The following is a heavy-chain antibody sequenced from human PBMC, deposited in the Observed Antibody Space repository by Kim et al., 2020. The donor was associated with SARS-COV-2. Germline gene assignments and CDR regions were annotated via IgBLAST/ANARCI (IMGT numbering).Heavy chain of an antibody. J-gene: IGHJ4*02. V-gene: IGHV1-69*13. CDR2: IIPIFGTA. Sequence: SVKVSCKASGGTFSSYAISWVRQAPGQGLEWMGGIIPIFGTANYAQKFQGRVTITADESTSTAYMELSSLRSEDTAVYYCASSKAVWAGQQLVDYWGQGTLVTVSS. D-gene: IGHD6-13*01. CDR3: ASSKAVWAGQQLVDY. CDR1: GGTFSSYA.